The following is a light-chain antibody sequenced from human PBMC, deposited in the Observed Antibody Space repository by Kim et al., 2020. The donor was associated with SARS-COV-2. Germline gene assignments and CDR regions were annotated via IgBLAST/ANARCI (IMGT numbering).Light chain of an antibody. V-gene: IGLV3-19*01. CDR2: GKN. Sequence: GQTVTIKCQGDSLRSYYASWYQQKPGQAPVLVIYGKNNRPSGIPDRFSGSSSGNTASLTITGAQAEDEADYYCNSRDSSGNPWVFGGGTKLTVL. CDR3: NSRDSSGNPWV. CDR1: SLRSYY. J-gene: IGLJ3*02.